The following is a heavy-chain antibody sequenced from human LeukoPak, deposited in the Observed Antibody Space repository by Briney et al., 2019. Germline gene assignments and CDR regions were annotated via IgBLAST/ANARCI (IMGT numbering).Heavy chain of an antibody. CDR2: IYYSGTT. D-gene: IGHD1-7*01. CDR3: ARLEVQGDSPAGH. CDR1: GGSISSGVYY. Sequence: SETLSLTCAVSGGSISSGVYYWGWIRQHPGMRLEWMGYIYYSGTTYYNPSLKSRIIISVDTSKSQFSLKLSSVTAADTAVYYCARLEVQGDSPAGHWGQGTLVTVSS. J-gene: IGHJ4*02. V-gene: IGHV4-31*11.